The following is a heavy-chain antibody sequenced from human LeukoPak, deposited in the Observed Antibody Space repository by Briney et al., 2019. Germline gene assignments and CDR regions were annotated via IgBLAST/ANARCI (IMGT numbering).Heavy chain of an antibody. CDR1: GFTFSSYA. D-gene: IGHD3-3*01. Sequence: GGSLRLSCAASGFTFSSYAMHWVRQAPGKGLEYVSAISSNGGSTYYANSVKGRFTISRDNSKNTLYLQMNSLRAEDTAVYYCAKAPFGVVILGYYFDYWGQGTLVTVSS. CDR2: ISSNGGST. CDR3: AKAPFGVVILGYYFDY. J-gene: IGHJ4*02. V-gene: IGHV3-64*01.